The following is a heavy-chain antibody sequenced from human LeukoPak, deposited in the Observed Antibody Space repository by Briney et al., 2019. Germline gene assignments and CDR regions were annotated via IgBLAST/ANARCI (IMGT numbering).Heavy chain of an antibody. CDR1: GLTVSGTY. V-gene: IGHV3-53*04. CDR3: ARVRPWVFDY. CDR2: IYIGDNP. J-gene: IGHJ4*02. Sequence: GGSLRLSCAASGLTVSGTYMSWVRQAPGEGLEWVSIIYIGDNPHYADSVKGRFTISRHNSKNTLYLQMNSLRAEDTAVYYCARVRPWVFDYWGQGTLVTVSS.